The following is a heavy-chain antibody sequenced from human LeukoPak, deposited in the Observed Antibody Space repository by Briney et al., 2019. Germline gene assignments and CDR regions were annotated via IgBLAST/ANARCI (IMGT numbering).Heavy chain of an antibody. CDR1: GFIVSDHY. V-gene: IGHV3-53*01. CDR3: ATMYSGSIDY. J-gene: IGHJ4*02. Sequence: GGSLRLSCAASGFIVSDHYMGWVRQAPAKGLEWVSVIYSGGSTYYADSVKGRFTISRDNSKNTLYLQMNSLRAEDTDVYYCATMYSGSIDYWGQGTLVTVSS. CDR2: IYSGGST. D-gene: IGHD1-26*01.